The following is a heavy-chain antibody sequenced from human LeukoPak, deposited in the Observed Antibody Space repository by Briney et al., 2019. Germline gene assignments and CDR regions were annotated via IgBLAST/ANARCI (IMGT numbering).Heavy chain of an antibody. D-gene: IGHD3-3*01. V-gene: IGHV4-34*01. J-gene: IGHJ5*02. Sequence: QPSETLSLTCAVYGGSFSGYYWSWIRQPPGKGLEWIGEINHSGSTNYNPSLKSRVTISVDTSKNQFSLKLSSVTAADTAVYYCARGRDFWRSNWFDPWGQGTLVTVSS. CDR1: GGSFSGYY. CDR2: INHSGST. CDR3: ARGRDFWRSNWFDP.